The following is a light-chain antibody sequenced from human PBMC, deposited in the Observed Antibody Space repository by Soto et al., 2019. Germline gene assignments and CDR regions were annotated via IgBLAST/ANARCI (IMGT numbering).Light chain of an antibody. CDR3: CSYAGSSTVV. J-gene: IGLJ2*01. CDR2: EGS. Sequence: QSALTQPASVSGSPGQSITISCTGSSSDVGSYSLVSWYQQHPGKAPKLMIYEGSKRPSGVSNRFSGSKSANTASLTISGLQAEDEADYYCCSYAGSSTVVFGGGTKLTVL. V-gene: IGLV2-23*01. CDR1: SSDVGSYSL.